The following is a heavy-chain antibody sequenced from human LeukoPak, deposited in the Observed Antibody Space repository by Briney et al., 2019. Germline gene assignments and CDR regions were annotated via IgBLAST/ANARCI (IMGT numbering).Heavy chain of an antibody. CDR1: GGTFSSYA. Sequence: ASVKVSCKASGGTFSSYAISWVRQAPGQGLEWMGGIIPIFGTANYAQKFQGRVTITADESTSTAYMELSSLRAEDTAVYYCARAPYSSSWYVVAFDIWGQGTMVTVSS. CDR2: IIPIFGTA. CDR3: ARAPYSSSWYVVAFDI. D-gene: IGHD6-13*01. J-gene: IGHJ3*02. V-gene: IGHV1-69*13.